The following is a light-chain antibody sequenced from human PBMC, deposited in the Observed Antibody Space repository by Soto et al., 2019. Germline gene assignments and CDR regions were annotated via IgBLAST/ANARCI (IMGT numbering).Light chain of an antibody. J-gene: IGKJ1*01. CDR1: QSIRSW. V-gene: IGKV1-5*01. CDR3: QQYNSYSGT. Sequence: IQMTQSPYTLSASVGGRVTLTCRASQSIRSWLAWYQQKPGKAPKLLIYDASSLESGVPSRFSGSGSGTEFTLTISSLQPDDFATYYCQQYNSYSGTFGQGTKVDIK. CDR2: DAS.